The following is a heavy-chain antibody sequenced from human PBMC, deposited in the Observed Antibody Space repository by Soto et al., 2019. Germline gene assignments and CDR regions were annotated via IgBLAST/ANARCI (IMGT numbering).Heavy chain of an antibody. CDR3: ARNIVAVPAARNTYFIGYYYYGMDV. CDR2: IYYSGST. CDR1: GGSISSGDYY. J-gene: IGHJ6*02. Sequence: SETLSLTCTVSGGSISSGDYYWSWIRQPPGKGLEWIGYIYYSGSTYYNPSLKSRVTISVDTSKNQFSLKLSSVTAADTAVYYCARNIVAVPAARNTYFIGYYYYGMDVWGQGTTVTVSS. V-gene: IGHV4-30-4*01. D-gene: IGHD2-2*01.